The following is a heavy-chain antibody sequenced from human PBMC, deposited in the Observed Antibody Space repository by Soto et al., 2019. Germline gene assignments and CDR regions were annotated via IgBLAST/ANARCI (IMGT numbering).Heavy chain of an antibody. Sequence: QVQLVESGGGVVQPGRSLRLSCAASGFTFSSYGMHWVRQAPGKGLEWVAVIWYDGSNKYYADSVKGRFTISRDNSKNTLYLQMNSLRAEDTAVYYCATPGGRWLQFPLDYWGQGTLVTVSS. CDR3: ATPGGRWLQFPLDY. D-gene: IGHD5-12*01. CDR1: GFTFSSYG. V-gene: IGHV3-33*01. J-gene: IGHJ4*02. CDR2: IWYDGSNK.